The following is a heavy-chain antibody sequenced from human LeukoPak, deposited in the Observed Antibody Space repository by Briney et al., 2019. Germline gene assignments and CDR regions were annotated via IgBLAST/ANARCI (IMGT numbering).Heavy chain of an antibody. V-gene: IGHV1-8*01. CDR1: GYTFTSYD. CDR2: MNPNSGNT. Sequence: ASVKVSCKASGYTFTSYDINWVRQATGQGLEWMGWMNPNSGNTGYAQKFQGRVTMTRNTSISTAYMELSSLRSEDTAVYYCARGGIAVAANDYWGQGTLVTVSS. D-gene: IGHD6-19*01. J-gene: IGHJ4*02. CDR3: ARGGIAVAANDY.